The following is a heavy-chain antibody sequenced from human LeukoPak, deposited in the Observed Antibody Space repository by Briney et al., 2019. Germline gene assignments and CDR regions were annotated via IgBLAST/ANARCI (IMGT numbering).Heavy chain of an antibody. Sequence: SETLSLTCTVSGGSISSYYWSWIRQPAGKGLEWIGRIYTSGSTNYNPSLKSRVTMSVDTSKNQFSLKLSSVTAADTAVYYCASDLPGDDILTGYYTNSYYYYYMDVWGKGTTVTVSS. CDR2: IYTSGST. CDR1: GGSISSYY. CDR3: ASDLPGDDILTGYYTNSYYYYYMDV. J-gene: IGHJ6*03. V-gene: IGHV4-4*07. D-gene: IGHD3-9*01.